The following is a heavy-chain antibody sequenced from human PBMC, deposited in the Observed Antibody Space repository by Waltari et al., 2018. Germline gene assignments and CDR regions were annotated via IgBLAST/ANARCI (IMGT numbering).Heavy chain of an antibody. CDR2: ISASSSST. V-gene: IGHV3-23*04. D-gene: IGHD1-1*01. J-gene: IGHJ4*02. CDR1: GFSFSRYG. CDR3: ADWNHVDY. Sequence: EVQLVESGGGLVKPGGSLRLSCVASGFSFSRYGMSWVRQAPGKGLEWVATISASSSSTNYADSVKGRFTISRDNTENTLFLQMNSLRAEDTAVYFCADWNHVDYWGQGTLVTVSS.